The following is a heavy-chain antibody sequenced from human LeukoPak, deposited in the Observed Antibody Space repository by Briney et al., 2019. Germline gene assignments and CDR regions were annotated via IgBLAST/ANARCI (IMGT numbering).Heavy chain of an antibody. CDR1: GGTFSSYA. J-gene: IGHJ6*02. CDR3: ARDTAMAPEDYYYGMDV. V-gene: IGHV1-69*04. CDR2: IIPIFGIA. Sequence: PSVKVSCKASGGTFSSYAISWVRQAPGQGLEWMGRIIPIFGIANYAQKFQGRVTITADKSTSTAYMELSSPRSEDTAVYYCARDTAMAPEDYYYGMDVWGQGTTVTVSS. D-gene: IGHD5-18*01.